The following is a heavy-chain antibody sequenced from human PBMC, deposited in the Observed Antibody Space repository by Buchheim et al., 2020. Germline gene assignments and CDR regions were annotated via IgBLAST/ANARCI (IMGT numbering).Heavy chain of an antibody. D-gene: IGHD3-16*02. Sequence: QVQLQQWGAGLLKPSETLSLTCAVYGGSFSGYYWCWIRQPPGKGLEWLGEINHSGRTNYNSSLKSRVTISVDTSTNQVSLKLSSVTAADTAVYYCARSSFYYYYGMDVWGQGTT. J-gene: IGHJ6*02. CDR1: GGSFSGYY. CDR2: INHSGRT. CDR3: ARSSFYYYYGMDV. V-gene: IGHV4-34*01.